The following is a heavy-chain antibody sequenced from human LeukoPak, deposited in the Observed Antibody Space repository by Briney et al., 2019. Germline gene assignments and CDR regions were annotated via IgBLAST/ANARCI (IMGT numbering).Heavy chain of an antibody. CDR2: FDPEDGET. CDR3: ARDGWAAFDI. D-gene: IGHD1-26*01. J-gene: IGHJ3*02. CDR1: GYTLTELS. Sequence: GASVKVSCKVSGYTLTELSMHWVRQAPGKGLEWMGGFDPEDGETIYAQKFQGRVTVTRDTSISTAYMELSRLTSDDTAVYYCARDGWAAFDIWGQGTMVTVSS. V-gene: IGHV1-24*01.